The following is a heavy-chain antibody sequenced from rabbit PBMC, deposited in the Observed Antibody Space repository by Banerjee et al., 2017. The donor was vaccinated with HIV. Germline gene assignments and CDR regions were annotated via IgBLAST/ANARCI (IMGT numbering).Heavy chain of an antibody. CDR1: GIDFSSYG. CDR2: INTGSGST. J-gene: IGHJ4*01. CDR3: ATSGWGAWYFNL. D-gene: IGHD4-1*01. V-gene: IGHV1S7*01. Sequence: QLVESGGGLVTLGGSLKLSCKASGIDFSSYGINWVRQAPGKGLEWIAYINTGSGSTDYASWVNGRFTIASDNAQNTVDLQMTSLTAADTATYFCATSGWGAWYFNLWGPGTLVTVS.